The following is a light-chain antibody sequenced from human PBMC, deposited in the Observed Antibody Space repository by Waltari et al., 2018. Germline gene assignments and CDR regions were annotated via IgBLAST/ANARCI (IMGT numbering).Light chain of an antibody. CDR1: QSINTY. V-gene: IGKV3-11*01. Sequence: EIVLTQSPATLSLSPGERATLSCRASQSINTYLAWYQQKPGQGPRLLIYDASKRATGIPAMFSGSGSGTDFTLTISSLEPEDFAVYYWQQCANWAATFCPGTRVDVK. CDR2: DAS. CDR3: QQCANWAAT. J-gene: IGKJ3*01.